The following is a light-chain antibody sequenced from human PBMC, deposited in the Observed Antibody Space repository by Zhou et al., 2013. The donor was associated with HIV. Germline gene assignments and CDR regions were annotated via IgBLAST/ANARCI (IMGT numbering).Light chain of an antibody. J-gene: IGKJ4*01. CDR3: QKYNSVPLT. Sequence: DIQLTQSASFLSASVGDTVTITCRASQGISNYLAWYQQKPGKAPQLLIYATSTLQTGVPSRFSGNGSGTEFTLTISSLQPEDFATYYCQKYNSVPLTFGGGTKVEIK. CDR1: QGISNY. V-gene: IGKV1-9*01. CDR2: ATS.